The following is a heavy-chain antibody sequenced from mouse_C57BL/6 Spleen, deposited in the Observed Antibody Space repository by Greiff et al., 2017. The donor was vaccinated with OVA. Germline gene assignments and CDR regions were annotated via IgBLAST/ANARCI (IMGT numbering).Heavy chain of an antibody. CDR3: ARDDSSGYVYY. J-gene: IGHJ2*01. CDR1: GFNFSSYA. V-gene: IGHV5-4*01. Sequence: EVQLVESGGGLVKPGGSLKLSCAASGFNFSSYAMSWVRQTPEKRLEWVATISDGGSYTYYTDTVKGRFTISRDNSKNNLYLQMSHLKSEDTAMYYCARDDSSGYVYYWGQGTTLTVSA. CDR2: ISDGGSYT. D-gene: IGHD3-2*02.